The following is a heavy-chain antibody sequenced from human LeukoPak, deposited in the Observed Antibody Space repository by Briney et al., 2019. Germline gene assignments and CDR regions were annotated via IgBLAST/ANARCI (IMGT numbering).Heavy chain of an antibody. CDR3: ARVIVATILQSPCFDY. D-gene: IGHD5-12*01. J-gene: IGHJ4*02. Sequence: GASVKVSCKASEYTFTGYYMHWVRQAPGQGLEWMGWINPNSGGTNYAQKFQGRVTMTRDTSISTAYMELSRLRSDDTAVYYCARVIVATILQSPCFDYWGQGTLVTVSS. V-gene: IGHV1-2*02. CDR2: INPNSGGT. CDR1: EYTFTGYY.